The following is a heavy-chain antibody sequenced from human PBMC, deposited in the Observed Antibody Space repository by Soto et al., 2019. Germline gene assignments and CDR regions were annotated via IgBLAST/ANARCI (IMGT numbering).Heavy chain of an antibody. CDR1: GFMFHSYS. CDR3: ATRGIPRTVDY. J-gene: IGHJ4*02. V-gene: IGHV3-21*01. Sequence: EVQLVESGGGLVKTGGSLRLSCEGSGFMFHSYSMYWIRRAPGKGLEWVSSISYNSKYIYYGDSVKGRFTISRDDAKKSVYLQMNSLKAEDTAVYYCATRGIPRTVDYWGQGTLVTVSS. CDR2: ISYNSKYI. D-gene: IGHD2-2*02.